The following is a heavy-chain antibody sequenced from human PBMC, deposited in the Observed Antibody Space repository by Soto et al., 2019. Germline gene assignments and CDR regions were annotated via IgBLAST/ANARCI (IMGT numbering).Heavy chain of an antibody. J-gene: IGHJ6*02. Sequence: QVQLVESGGGVVQPGRSLRLSCAASGFTFSSYAMHWVRQAPGKGLEWVAVISYDGSNKYYADSVKGRFTISRDNSKNTLYLQMNSLRAEDTAVYYCASCIAARRLGNYGMAVWGQGTTVTVSS. D-gene: IGHD6-6*01. CDR3: ASCIAARRLGNYGMAV. CDR2: ISYDGSNK. CDR1: GFTFSSYA. V-gene: IGHV3-30-3*01.